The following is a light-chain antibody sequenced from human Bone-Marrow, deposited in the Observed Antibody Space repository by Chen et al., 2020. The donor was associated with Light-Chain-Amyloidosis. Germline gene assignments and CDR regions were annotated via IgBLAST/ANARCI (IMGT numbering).Light chain of an antibody. CDR3: QSADSSGTYEVI. CDR1: DFPTKY. CDR2: RDT. V-gene: IGLV3-25*03. Sequence: SYELTQPPSVSVSPGQTARTTCSGDDFPTKYAYWYQQKPGQAPVLVIHRDTERPSGISERCSGSSSGTTATLTISGVQAEDEADYHCQSADSSGTYEVIFGGGTKLTVL. J-gene: IGLJ2*01.